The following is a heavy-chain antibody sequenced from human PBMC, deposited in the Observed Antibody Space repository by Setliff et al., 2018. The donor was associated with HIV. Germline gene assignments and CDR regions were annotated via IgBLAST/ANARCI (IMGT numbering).Heavy chain of an antibody. CDR3: ARHPPSWNYVGEGAFDI. CDR1: GYTFTNYW. J-gene: IGHJ3*02. CDR2: IYPGDSDT. Sequence: PGESLKISCKGSGYTFTNYWVGWVRQMPGKGLECMGIIYPGDSDTRYSPSSQGQVTISADRSLSTAYLQWSSLKASDTALYFCARHPPSWNYVGEGAFDIWGRGTMVTVSS. V-gene: IGHV5-51*01. D-gene: IGHD1-7*01.